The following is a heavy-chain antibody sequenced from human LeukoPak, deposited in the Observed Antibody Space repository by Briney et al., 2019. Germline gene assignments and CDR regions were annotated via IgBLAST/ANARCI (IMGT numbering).Heavy chain of an antibody. D-gene: IGHD6-13*01. Sequence: GGSLRLSCAASGFTFSSYTMHWVRQAPGKGLEWVAVISYDGNNKYYADSVKGRFTISRDNSKNTLYLQMNSLRAEDTAVYYCARGVAAGGSGFDYWGQGTLVTVSS. CDR3: ARGVAAGGSGFDY. V-gene: IGHV3-30-3*01. CDR1: GFTFSSYT. CDR2: ISYDGNNK. J-gene: IGHJ4*02.